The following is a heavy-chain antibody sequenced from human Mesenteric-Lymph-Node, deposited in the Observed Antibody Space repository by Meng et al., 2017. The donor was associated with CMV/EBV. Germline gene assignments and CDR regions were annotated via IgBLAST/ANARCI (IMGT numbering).Heavy chain of an antibody. Sequence: GESLKISCAASGFSFSSYAMHWVRQAPGKGLEWVAFIRYDGNDKYYVDSVKGRFTISRDNSKNTLYLQMNSLRPEDTAVYYCAKVDTTHPPGDYWGQGTLVTVSS. CDR2: IRYDGNDK. CDR3: AKVDTTHPPGDY. V-gene: IGHV3-30*02. D-gene: IGHD1-1*01. CDR1: GFSFSSYA. J-gene: IGHJ4*02.